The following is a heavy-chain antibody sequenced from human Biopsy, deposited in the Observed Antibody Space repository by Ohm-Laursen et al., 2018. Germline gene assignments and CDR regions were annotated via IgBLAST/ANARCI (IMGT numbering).Heavy chain of an antibody. V-gene: IGHV1-69*06. D-gene: IGHD3-9*01. Sequence: SSVKVSCKASSYTFTDHNIHWMRQAPGQGLEWLGGNIPILGTGNYAQKFQDRVTVAADTSTSTATMELRSLRSDDTAVYYCATKLTGYFHHWGQGTLVIVSS. CDR3: ATKLTGYFHH. CDR2: NIPILGTG. J-gene: IGHJ1*01. CDR1: SYTFTDHN.